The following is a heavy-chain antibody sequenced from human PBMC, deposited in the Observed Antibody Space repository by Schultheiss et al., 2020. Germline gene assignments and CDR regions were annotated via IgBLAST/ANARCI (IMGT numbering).Heavy chain of an antibody. CDR2: IYYSGST. Sequence: SATLSLTCTVSGGSISSGGYYWSWIRQHPGKGLEWIGYIYYSGSTYYNPSLKSRVTISVDTSKNQFSLKLSSVTAADTAVYYCARVSIDGYSVAGFHFDYWGEGTLVTVAS. D-gene: IGHD6-13*01. CDR3: ARVSIDGYSVAGFHFDY. V-gene: IGHV4-31*03. J-gene: IGHJ4*02. CDR1: GGSISSGGYY.